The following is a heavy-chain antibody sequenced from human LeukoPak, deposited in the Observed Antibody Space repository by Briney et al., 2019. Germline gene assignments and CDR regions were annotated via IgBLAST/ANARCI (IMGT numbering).Heavy chain of an antibody. CDR2: INHSGST. D-gene: IGHD3-10*01. CDR3: ATGSGSLSYYYYYYMDV. J-gene: IGHJ6*03. V-gene: IGHV4-34*01. Sequence: SETLSLTCAVYGGSFSGYYWSWIRQPPGKGLEWIGEINHSGSTNYNPSLKSRVTISVDTSKNQFSLKLSSVTAADTAVYYCATGSGSLSYYYYYYMDVWGKGTTVTISS. CDR1: GGSFSGYY.